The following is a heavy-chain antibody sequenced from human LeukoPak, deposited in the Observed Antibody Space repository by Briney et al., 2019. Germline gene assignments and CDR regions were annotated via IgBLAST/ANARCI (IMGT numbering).Heavy chain of an antibody. CDR2: MNPNSGNT. V-gene: IGHV1-8*02. J-gene: IGHJ6*03. CDR3: ARGRGSGSSTYYYYMDV. Sequence: GASVKVSCKASGGTFSSYAISWVRQATGQGLEWMGWMNPNSGNTGYAQKFQGRVTMTRNTSISTAYMELSSLRSEDTAVYYCARGRGSGSSTYYYYMDVWGKGTTVTVSS. D-gene: IGHD3-10*01. CDR1: GGTFSSYA.